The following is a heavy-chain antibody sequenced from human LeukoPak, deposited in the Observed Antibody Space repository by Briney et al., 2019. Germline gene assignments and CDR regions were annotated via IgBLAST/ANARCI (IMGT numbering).Heavy chain of an antibody. CDR1: GGTFSSYA. CDR3: AIDSSEFRSLLFH. D-gene: IGHD1-14*01. V-gene: IGHV1-69*13. J-gene: IGHJ1*01. Sequence: EASVKVSCKASGGTFSSYAISWVRQAPGQGLEWMGGIIPIFGTANYAQKFQGRVTITADESTSTAYVELSSLRSEDTAVYYCAIDSSEFRSLLFHWGQGTLVTVSS. CDR2: IIPIFGTA.